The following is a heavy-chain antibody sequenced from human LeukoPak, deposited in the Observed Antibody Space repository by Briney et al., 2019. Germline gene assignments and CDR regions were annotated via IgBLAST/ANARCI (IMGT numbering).Heavy chain of an antibody. Sequence: GGSLRLSCAASGFTFSSYEMNWVHQAPGKGLEWVSYISGSGSTIYYADSVKGRFTISRDNAKHSLYLQMNSLRAEDTAVYYCARVKLGGSAFDIWGQGTMVTVSS. V-gene: IGHV3-48*03. CDR1: GFTFSSYE. CDR2: ISGSGSTI. J-gene: IGHJ3*02. CDR3: ARVKLGGSAFDI. D-gene: IGHD1-26*01.